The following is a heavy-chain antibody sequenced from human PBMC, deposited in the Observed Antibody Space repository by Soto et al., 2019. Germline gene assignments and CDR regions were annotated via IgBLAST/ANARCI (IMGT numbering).Heavy chain of an antibody. J-gene: IGHJ4*02. D-gene: IGHD5-18*01. CDR2: INPNSGGT. CDR1: GYTFTGYY. CDR3: ATSSGYTYGIRSPLDY. Sequence: QVQLVQSGAEVRKPGASVKVSCKASGYTFTGYYMHWVRQAPGQGLEWMGWINPNSGGTTYAQKFQGRVTMTRDTSISTAYMDLSRLRFDDTTFYYCATSSGYTYGIRSPLDYWGQGTLVTVSS. V-gene: IGHV1-2*02.